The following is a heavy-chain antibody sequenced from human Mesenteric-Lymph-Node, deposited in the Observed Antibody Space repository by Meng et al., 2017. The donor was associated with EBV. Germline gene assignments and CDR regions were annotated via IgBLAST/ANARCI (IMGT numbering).Heavy chain of an antibody. CDR2: IYWDDDK. Sequence: QITLKESGPTLVKATQTLTLTCTFSGFSLSTSGVGVGWVRQTPGKALEWLGLIYWDDDKRYRPSLNTRLTITKDTSKNQVVLTMTTMDPVDTGTYYCAYTNRFGTGWSFDYWGQGTLVTVSS. CDR3: AYTNRFGTGWSFDY. CDR1: GFSLSTSGVG. V-gene: IGHV2-5*02. J-gene: IGHJ4*02. D-gene: IGHD2-8*01.